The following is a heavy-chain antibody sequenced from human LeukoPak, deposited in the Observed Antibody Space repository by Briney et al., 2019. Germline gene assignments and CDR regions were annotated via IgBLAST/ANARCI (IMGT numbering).Heavy chain of an antibody. CDR1: GFTFSSYA. CDR3: AKDRVRSSGYQSGRGMDV. V-gene: IGHV3-23*01. CDR2: ISGSGGST. Sequence: GGSLRLSCAASGFTFSSYAMSWVRQAPGKGLEWVSAISGSGGSTYYADSVKGRFTISRDNSKNTLYLQMNSLRAEDTAVYYCAKDRVRSSGYQSGRGMDVWGQGTTVTVSS. D-gene: IGHD6-19*01. J-gene: IGHJ6*02.